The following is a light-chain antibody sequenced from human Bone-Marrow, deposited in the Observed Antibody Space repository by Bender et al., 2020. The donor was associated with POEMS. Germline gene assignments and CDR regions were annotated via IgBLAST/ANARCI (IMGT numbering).Light chain of an antibody. J-gene: IGLJ3*02. Sequence: QSVVTQPPSLSEAPRQRVTISCSGSSSNIGNHGVNWDQQLPGEAPNLLIYYDDLLTPGVSDRFSASKSGTSASLAISEIKSEGETLYYCAAWDDSLGGWVFGGGTKLTVL. CDR2: YDD. CDR3: AAWDDSLGGWV. V-gene: IGLV1-36*01. CDR1: SSNIGNHG.